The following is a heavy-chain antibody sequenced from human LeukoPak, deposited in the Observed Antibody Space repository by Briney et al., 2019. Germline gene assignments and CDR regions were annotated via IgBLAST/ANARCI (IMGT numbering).Heavy chain of an antibody. CDR2: IWYDGSNK. CDR3: AKGPGGRYGDYEYYFDY. J-gene: IGHJ4*02. D-gene: IGHD4-17*01. V-gene: IGHV3-33*06. CDR1: GFTFSSYG. Sequence: GGSLRLSCAASGFTFSSYGMHWVRQAPGKGLEWVAVIWYDGSNKYYADSVKGRFTISRDNSKNTLYLQMNSLRAEDTAVYYCAKGPGGRYGDYEYYFDYWGQGTLVTVSS.